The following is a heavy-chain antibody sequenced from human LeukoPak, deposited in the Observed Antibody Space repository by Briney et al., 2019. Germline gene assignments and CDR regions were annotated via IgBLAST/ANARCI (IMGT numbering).Heavy chain of an antibody. J-gene: IGHJ6*03. CDR3: ARHGSITMVRGRLRYYYMDV. CDR2: ISAYNGNT. CDR1: GYTFTSYG. D-gene: IGHD3-10*01. Sequence: VASVKVSCKASGYTFTSYGISWVRQAPGQGLEWMGWISAYNGNTNYAQKLQGRVTITRNTSISTAYMELSSLRSEDTAVYYCARHGSITMVRGRLRYYYMDVWGKGTTVTISS. V-gene: IGHV1-18*01.